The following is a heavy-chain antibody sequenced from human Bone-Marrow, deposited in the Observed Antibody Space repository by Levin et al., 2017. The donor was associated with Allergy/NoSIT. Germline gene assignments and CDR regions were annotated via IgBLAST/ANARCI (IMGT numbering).Heavy chain of an antibody. J-gene: IGHJ6*02. CDR2: VSYDGNHK. D-gene: IGHD4-17*01. CDR3: VRDARDGDFYHNGMDV. CDR1: GFTFRRHG. Sequence: LSLTCAASGFTFRRHGMYWVRQAPGKGLQWVAVVSYDGNHKFYGDSVKGRFTISRDNSNNQVYLQMNSLRAEDTAVYYCVRDARDGDFYHNGMDVWGQGATVTVSS. V-gene: IGHV3-30*03.